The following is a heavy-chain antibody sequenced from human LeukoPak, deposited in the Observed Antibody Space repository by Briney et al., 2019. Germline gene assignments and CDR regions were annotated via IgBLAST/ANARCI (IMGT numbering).Heavy chain of an antibody. V-gene: IGHV3-21*01. CDR3: ARSVGVIRAPFDY. CDR2: ISSSSSYI. J-gene: IGHJ4*03. CDR1: GFTFSSYS. D-gene: IGHD3-10*01. Sequence: GGSLRLSCAASGFTFSSYSMNWVRQAPGKGLEWVSSISSSSSYIYYADSVKGRFTISRDNAKNSLYLQMNSLRAEDTAVYYCARSVGVIRAPFDYWGQGTTVTVSS.